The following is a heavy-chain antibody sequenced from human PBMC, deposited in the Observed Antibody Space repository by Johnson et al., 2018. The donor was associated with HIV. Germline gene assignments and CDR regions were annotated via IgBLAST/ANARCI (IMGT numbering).Heavy chain of an antibody. CDR3: ARDEGIEWELLPNAFDI. J-gene: IGHJ3*02. CDR2: ISWNSGSI. CDR1: GFTFDDYA. Sequence: VQLVESGGGLVQPGRSLRLSCAASGFTFDDYAMHWVRQAPGKGLEWVSGISWNSGSIGYADSVKGRFTISRDNAKNSLYLQMNSLRAEDTALYYCARDEGIEWELLPNAFDIWGQGTMVTVSS. V-gene: IGHV3-9*01. D-gene: IGHD1-26*01.